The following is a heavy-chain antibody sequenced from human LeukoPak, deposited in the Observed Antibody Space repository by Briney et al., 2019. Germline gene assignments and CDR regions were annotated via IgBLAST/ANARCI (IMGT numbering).Heavy chain of an antibody. J-gene: IGHJ4*02. CDR3: AGGQMFTSGGFES. CDR1: RFTFSSYS. Sequence: GGSLRLSCAASRFTFSSYSMNWVRQAPGKGLEWVSSISSSGNYIYYADSVKGRFTISRDNSKNTLSLQMNSLRPDDTALYYCAGGQMFTSGGFESWGQGALVTVSS. D-gene: IGHD6-19*01. CDR2: ISSSGNYI. V-gene: IGHV3-21*04.